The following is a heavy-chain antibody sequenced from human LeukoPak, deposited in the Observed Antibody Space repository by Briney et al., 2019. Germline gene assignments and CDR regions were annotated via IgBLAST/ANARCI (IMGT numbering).Heavy chain of an antibody. J-gene: IGHJ3*02. V-gene: IGHV3-23*01. CDR2: ISGSGGST. D-gene: IGHD3-9*01. CDR1: GFTFSSYA. Sequence: GGSLRLSCAASGFTFSSYAMSWVRQAPGKGLEWVSAISGSGGSTYYADSVKGRFTISRDNSKNTLYLQMNSLRAEDTAVYYCARGYHGLLTGYLDAFDIWGQGTLVTVSS. CDR3: ARGYHGLLTGYLDAFDI.